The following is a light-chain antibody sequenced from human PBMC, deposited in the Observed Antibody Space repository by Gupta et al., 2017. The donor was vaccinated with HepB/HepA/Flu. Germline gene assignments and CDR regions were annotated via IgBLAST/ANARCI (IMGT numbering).Light chain of an antibody. CDR3: QAWDSSADVV. Sequence: SYELTQPPSVSVSPGQTASITCSGDKLGDKYACWYQQKPGQSPVLVIYQDSKRPSGIPERFSGSNSGNTATPTISGTQAMDEADYYCQAWDSSADVVFGGGTKLTVL. CDR2: QDS. J-gene: IGLJ2*01. V-gene: IGLV3-1*01. CDR1: KLGDKY.